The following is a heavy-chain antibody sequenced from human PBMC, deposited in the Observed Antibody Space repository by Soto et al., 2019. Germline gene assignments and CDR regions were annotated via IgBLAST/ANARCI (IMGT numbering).Heavy chain of an antibody. CDR2: IIPIFGTA. CDR1: GGTFSSYA. J-gene: IGHJ4*02. D-gene: IGHD1-26*01. CDR3: LLVGARTDY. Sequence: GASVKVSCKASGGTFSSYAISWVRQAPGQGLEWMGGIIPIFGTANYAQKFQGRVPITADESTSTAYMELSSLRSEDTAVYYCLLVGARTDYWGQGTLVTVSS. V-gene: IGHV1-69*13.